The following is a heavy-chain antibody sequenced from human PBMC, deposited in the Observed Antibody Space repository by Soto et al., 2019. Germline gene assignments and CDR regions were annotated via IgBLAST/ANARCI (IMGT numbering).Heavy chain of an antibody. V-gene: IGHV1-69*06. CDR2: TIPVFNTA. Sequence: QVQLERSGAEGKKPGSSVKVSCKASGGTLSDNGVAWLRQAPGKGLEGMGGTIPVFNTAKYAQKFQGRVTVTADKFTNIAYMELSSLRSEDTAFYFCARGVYGSGNYYTGPSAFDIWGQGTMVIVSS. D-gene: IGHD3-10*01. CDR1: GGTLSDNG. CDR3: ARGVYGSGNYYTGPSAFDI. J-gene: IGHJ3*02.